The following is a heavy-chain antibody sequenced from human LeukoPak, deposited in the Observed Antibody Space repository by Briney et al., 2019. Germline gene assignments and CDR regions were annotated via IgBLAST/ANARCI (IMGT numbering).Heavy chain of an antibody. J-gene: IGHJ4*02. Sequence: SQTLSLTWALYGGSLSGYYWGWIRQPAGKGMEWIGEINHSGRTNYNLTLKSRVTMSVDTSKNQFSQKLSSVTAADTAVYYGASGGRWYYSDSSPLYPTQGYFDYWGQGTLVTVSS. CDR2: INHSGRT. CDR1: GGSLSGYY. V-gene: IGHV4-34*01. D-gene: IGHD3-22*01. CDR3: ASGGRWYYSDSSPLYPTQGYFDY.